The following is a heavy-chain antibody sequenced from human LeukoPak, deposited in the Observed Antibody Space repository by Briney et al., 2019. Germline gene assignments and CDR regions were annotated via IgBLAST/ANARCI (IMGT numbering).Heavy chain of an antibody. D-gene: IGHD2-15*01. CDR2: ISGSGGTT. CDR1: GVTFSTYA. J-gene: IGHJ4*02. CDR3: AKAAGYCSGGTCLDH. Sequence: GGSLRLSCAASGVTFSTYAVSWVRQAPGKGLEWVSFISGSGGTTYYADSVKGRFTISRDNSKNTLSLQMNSLRAEDTAIYYCAKAAGYCSGGTCLDHWGQGTLVTVSS. V-gene: IGHV3-23*01.